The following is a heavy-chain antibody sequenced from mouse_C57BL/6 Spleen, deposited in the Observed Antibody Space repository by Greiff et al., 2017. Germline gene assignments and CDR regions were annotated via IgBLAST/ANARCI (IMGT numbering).Heavy chain of an antibody. Sequence: QVQLQQPGTELVKPGASVKLSCKASGYTFTSYWMHWVKQRPGPGLEWIGNINPSNGGTNYNEKFKSKATLTVDKSSSTAYMQLSSLTSEDAAVYYCARGTGYQDFDYWGQGTTLTVSS. J-gene: IGHJ2*01. CDR1: GYTFTSYW. V-gene: IGHV1-53*01. D-gene: IGHD3-1*01. CDR3: ARGTGYQDFDY. CDR2: INPSNGGT.